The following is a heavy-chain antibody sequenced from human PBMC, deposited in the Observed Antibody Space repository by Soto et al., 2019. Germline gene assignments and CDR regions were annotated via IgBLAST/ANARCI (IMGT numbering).Heavy chain of an antibody. D-gene: IGHD2-15*01. J-gene: IGHJ4*02. CDR2: VYHSGNT. V-gene: IGHV4-4*02. CDR1: GDSISSYNW. CDR3: ARREGVCRGGSCPYYHD. Sequence: QVHLQESGPRLVKPSETLSLTCDVSGDSISSYNWWTWVRQTPGKGLEGIGEVYHSGNTNYNPSLKSRVTISVDKSRNQFSLSLTSVTAADTAVYYCARREGVCRGGSCPYYHDWGQGTLVTASS.